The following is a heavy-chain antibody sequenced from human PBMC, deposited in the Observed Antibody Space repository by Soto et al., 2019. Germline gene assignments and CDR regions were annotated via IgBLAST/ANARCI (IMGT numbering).Heavy chain of an antibody. CDR1: GFTVGNTY. CDR3: AKGGMDSGSHYNSCGY. Sequence: EVQLVESGGGLIQPGRSLKLSCAASGFTVGNTYMSWVRQAPGKGLEWVALIYSTGTTKYADSVKGRFTVSRDNAKNTLYLQMDNLRAEDTDVYYCAKGGMDSGSHYNSCGYWGQGTLVTVSS. J-gene: IGHJ4*02. V-gene: IGHV3-53*01. CDR2: IYSTGTT. D-gene: IGHD3-10*01.